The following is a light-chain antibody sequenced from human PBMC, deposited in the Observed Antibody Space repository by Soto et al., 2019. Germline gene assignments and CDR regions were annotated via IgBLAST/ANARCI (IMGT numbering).Light chain of an antibody. CDR3: QHYFSSSIT. Sequence: EIVLTQSPATLSLSPGERATLSCGASQSFGSIHLAWYQQKPGLAPRLLIYDVSIRATGIPDRFSGSGSGSDFTLTISRLEPEDFAVYYCQHYFSSSITFGQGTRLEIK. CDR1: QSFGSIH. J-gene: IGKJ5*01. V-gene: IGKV3D-20*01. CDR2: DVS.